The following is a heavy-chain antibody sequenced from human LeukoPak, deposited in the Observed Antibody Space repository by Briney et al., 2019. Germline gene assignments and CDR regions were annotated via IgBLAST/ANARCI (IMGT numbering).Heavy chain of an antibody. V-gene: IGHV4-31*03. CDR3: ARDLPEYYCDSSGYQIDAIDI. CDR1: GGSISSGGYY. Sequence: SETLSLTCTVSGGSISSGGYYWSWIRQHPGKGLEWIGYIYYSGSTYYNPSLKSRVTISVDTSKNQFSLKLSSVTAADTAVYYCARDLPEYYCDSSGYQIDAIDIWGQGTMVTVSS. J-gene: IGHJ3*02. D-gene: IGHD3-22*01. CDR2: IYYSGST.